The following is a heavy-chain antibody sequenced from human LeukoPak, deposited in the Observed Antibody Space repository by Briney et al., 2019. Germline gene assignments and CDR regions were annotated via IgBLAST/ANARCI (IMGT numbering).Heavy chain of an antibody. CDR3: ARWAYGTYYDSWSGYYYYYYYMDV. CDR2: FDPEDGET. CDR1: GYTLTELS. V-gene: IGHV1-24*01. D-gene: IGHD3-3*01. Sequence: ASVKVSCKVSGYTLTELSMHWVRQAPGKGLEWMGGFDPEDGETIYAQKFQGRVTMTGDMSTSTVYMELSSLRSEDTAVYYCARWAYGTYYDSWSGYYYYYYYMDVWGKGTTVTVSS. J-gene: IGHJ6*03.